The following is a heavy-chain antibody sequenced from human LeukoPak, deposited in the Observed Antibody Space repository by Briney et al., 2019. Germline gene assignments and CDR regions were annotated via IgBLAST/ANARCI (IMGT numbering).Heavy chain of an antibody. CDR3: AKNYDDKSGVMVDDVFDI. D-gene: IGHD3-3*01. J-gene: IGHJ3*02. CDR1: GGSISSSNW. V-gene: IGHV4-4*02. CDR2: IYHSGST. Sequence: PSETLSLACAVSGGSISSSNWWSWVRQPPGKGLEWIGEIYHSGSTNYNPSLKSRVTISVDTSKNQFSLKLSSVTAADTAVYYCAKNYDDKSGVMVDDVFDIWGQGTMVSVSS.